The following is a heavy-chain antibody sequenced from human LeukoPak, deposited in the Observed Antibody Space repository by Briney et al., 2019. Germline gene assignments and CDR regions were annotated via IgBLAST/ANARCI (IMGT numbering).Heavy chain of an antibody. J-gene: IGHJ4*02. V-gene: IGHV3-30*01. CDR2: ISYDGSNK. CDR1: GFTFSSYA. D-gene: IGHD5-18*01. Sequence: GGSLRLSCAASGFTFSSYAMHWVRQAPGKGLEWVAVISYDGSNKYYAASVKGRFTISRDNSKNTLYLQMNSLRAEDTAVYYCARGVDTAMVGPHDYWGQGTLVTVSS. CDR3: ARGVDTAMVGPHDY.